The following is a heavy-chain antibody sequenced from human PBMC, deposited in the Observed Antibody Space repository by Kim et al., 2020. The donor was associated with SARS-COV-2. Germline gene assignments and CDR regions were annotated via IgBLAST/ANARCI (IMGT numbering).Heavy chain of an antibody. Sequence: AQKLQGRVTMTTDTSTSTAYMELRSLRSDDTAVYYCARGPAYSSSWYQDYWGQGTLVTVSS. CDR3: ARGPAYSSSWYQDY. J-gene: IGHJ4*02. V-gene: IGHV1-18*01. D-gene: IGHD6-13*01.